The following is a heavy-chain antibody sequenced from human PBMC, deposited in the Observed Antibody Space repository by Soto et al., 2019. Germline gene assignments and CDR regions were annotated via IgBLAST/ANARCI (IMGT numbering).Heavy chain of an antibody. Sequence: GGSLRLSCAASGFTFSNAWMNWVRQAPGKGLEWVGRIKSKSAGGTTHYAAPVKDRFTISRDDSENTLYLQMNSLKTEDTAVYYCAIDHVCHGDSCDGFDYWGQGTLVTVSS. CDR1: GFTFSNAW. V-gene: IGHV3-15*07. J-gene: IGHJ4*02. CDR3: AIDHVCHGDSCDGFDY. D-gene: IGHD4-17*01. CDR2: IKSKSAGGTT.